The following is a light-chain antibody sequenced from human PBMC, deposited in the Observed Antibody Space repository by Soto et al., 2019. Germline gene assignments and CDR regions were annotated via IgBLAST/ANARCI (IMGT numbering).Light chain of an antibody. CDR2: EVS. CDR1: SSAVGGYNY. Sequence: QSALTQPASVSGSPGQSITISCPGTSSAVGGYNYVSWYQQHPGKAPKLMIYEVSNRPSGVSNRFSGSKSGNTASLTISGLQAEDEADYFCNSYGSTSTRYVFGTGTKLTVL. V-gene: IGLV2-14*01. J-gene: IGLJ1*01. CDR3: NSYGSTSTRYV.